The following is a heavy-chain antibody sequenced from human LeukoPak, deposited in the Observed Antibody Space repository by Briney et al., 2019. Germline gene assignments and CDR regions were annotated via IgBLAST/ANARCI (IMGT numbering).Heavy chain of an antibody. Sequence: ASVKVSCTASGYTFTSYGISWVRQAPGQGLEWMGWISAYNGNTNYAQKLQGRVTMTTDTSTSTAYMELRSLRSDDTAVYYCARDGMDIVVVVAATPFDYWGQGTLVTVSS. CDR2: ISAYNGNT. V-gene: IGHV1-18*01. D-gene: IGHD2-15*01. J-gene: IGHJ4*02. CDR3: ARDGMDIVVVVAATPFDY. CDR1: GYTFTSYG.